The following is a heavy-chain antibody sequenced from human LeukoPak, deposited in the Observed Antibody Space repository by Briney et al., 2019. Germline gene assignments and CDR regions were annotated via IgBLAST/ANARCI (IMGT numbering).Heavy chain of an antibody. CDR2: ISSSGSTI. CDR1: GFTFSSYE. Sequence: QAGGSLRLSCAASGFTFSSYEMNWVRQAPGKGLEWVSYISSSGSTIYYADSVKGRFTISRDNAKNSLYLQMNSLRAEDTAVYYCARGVSQWLGPTYWGQGTLVTVSS. D-gene: IGHD6-19*01. V-gene: IGHV3-48*03. J-gene: IGHJ4*02. CDR3: ARGVSQWLGPTY.